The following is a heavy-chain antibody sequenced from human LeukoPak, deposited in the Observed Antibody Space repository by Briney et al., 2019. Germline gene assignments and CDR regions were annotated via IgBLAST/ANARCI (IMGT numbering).Heavy chain of an antibody. Sequence: SETLSLTCAVYGGSFSGYYWSWIRQPPGRGLEWIGEINHSGSTNYNPSLKSRVTISVDTSKNQFSLKLSSVTAADTAVYYCARSFDWYPFDYWGQGTLVTVSS. CDR3: ARSFDWYPFDY. CDR2: INHSGST. CDR1: GGSFSGYY. D-gene: IGHD3-9*01. J-gene: IGHJ4*02. V-gene: IGHV4-34*01.